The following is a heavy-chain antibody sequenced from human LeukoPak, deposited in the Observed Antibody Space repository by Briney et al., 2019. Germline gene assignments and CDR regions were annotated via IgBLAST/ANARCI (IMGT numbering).Heavy chain of an antibody. CDR3: AKSDWFDP. J-gene: IGHJ5*02. Sequence: GGSLRLSCETSGFTLKNYWMSWLRRAPGKGLEWVSRSKYDGSTAMYAESVKGRFTISRDNARGTLYLQMNSLRVADTAVYYCAKSDWFDPCGRGILVTVSS. CDR2: SKYDGSTA. V-gene: IGHV3-74*03. CDR1: GFTLKNYW.